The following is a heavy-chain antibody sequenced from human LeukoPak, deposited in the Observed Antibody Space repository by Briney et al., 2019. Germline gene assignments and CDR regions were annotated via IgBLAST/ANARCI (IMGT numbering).Heavy chain of an antibody. CDR3: ARGVATTGAKFFDY. D-gene: IGHD6-13*01. Sequence: ASVKVSCKASGYTFSVYYIHWLRQAPGQGLEWLGWINPNNGGTLYSQKFQGGVTMSRDTSISAVYMELNRLTTDDTAVYFCARGVATTGAKFFDYWGQGTLVTVSS. CDR1: GYTFSVYY. CDR2: INPNNGGT. J-gene: IGHJ4*02. V-gene: IGHV1-2*02.